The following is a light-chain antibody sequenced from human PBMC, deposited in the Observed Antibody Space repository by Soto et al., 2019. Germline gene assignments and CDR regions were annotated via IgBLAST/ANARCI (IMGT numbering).Light chain of an antibody. CDR3: QKIKRTPTP. CDR1: QSISSY. Sequence: DIHMTQSPSSLSASVGDRVTITCRASQSISSYLNWYQQKPGKAPKLLIYAASSLQSGVPSRFSGSGSGTNFTLAISSLQPENFAHYSCQKIKRTPTPSAQGTRREIK. CDR2: AAS. J-gene: IGKJ5*01. V-gene: IGKV1-39*01.